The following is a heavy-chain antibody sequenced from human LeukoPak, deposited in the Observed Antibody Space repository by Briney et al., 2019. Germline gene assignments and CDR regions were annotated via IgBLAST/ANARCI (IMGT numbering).Heavy chain of an antibody. CDR3: AKDGGAEYDSIGYYEFGVHY. Sequence: PGGSLRLSCAASGFTFCSYAMSWVRPAPGKGLEWVSAISGSVGSTYYADSVKGRFTISRDNSKNTLYLQMNSLRAEDTAVYCCAKDGGAEYDSIGYYEFGVHYGGRKTLVTVPS. V-gene: IGHV3-23*01. D-gene: IGHD3-22*01. CDR2: ISGSVGST. J-gene: IGHJ4*02. CDR1: GFTFCSYA.